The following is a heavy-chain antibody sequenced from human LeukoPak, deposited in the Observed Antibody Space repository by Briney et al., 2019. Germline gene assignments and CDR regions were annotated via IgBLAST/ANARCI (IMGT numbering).Heavy chain of an antibody. V-gene: IGHV4-31*03. CDR3: AALLYDSSGYYYWRY. D-gene: IGHD3-22*01. CDR2: IYYSGST. J-gene: IGHJ4*02. Sequence: SETLSLTCTVSGGSISSGGYYWSWIRQHPGKGLEWIGYIYYSGSTYYNPSLKSRVTISVDTSKNQFSLKLSSVTAADTAVYYCAALLYDSSGYYYWRYWGQGTLVTVSS. CDR1: GGSISSGGYY.